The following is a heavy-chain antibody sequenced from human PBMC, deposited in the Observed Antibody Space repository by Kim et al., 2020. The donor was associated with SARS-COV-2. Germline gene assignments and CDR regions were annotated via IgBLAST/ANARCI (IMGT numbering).Heavy chain of an antibody. D-gene: IGHD3-22*01. CDR3: ARDLKGYYYDSSDAFDI. V-gene: IGHV3-11*05. Sequence: KGRFTISRDNAKNSLYLQMNSLRAEDTAVYYCARDLKGYYYDSSDAFDIWGQGTMVTVSS. J-gene: IGHJ3*02.